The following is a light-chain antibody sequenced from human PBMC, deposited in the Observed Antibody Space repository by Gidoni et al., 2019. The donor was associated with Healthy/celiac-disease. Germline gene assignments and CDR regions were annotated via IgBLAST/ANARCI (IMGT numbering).Light chain of an antibody. V-gene: IGLV1-44*01. CDR3: SAWDDSLNGPV. J-gene: IGLJ3*02. Sequence: QSVLTQPHSASGTPGQRVAISCSGSSSNIESNTVNWYQQLPGTAPKLLIYSNNQRPSGVPDRFSGSKSGTSASLAISGLQSDDEADYYCSAWDDSLNGPVFGGGTKLTVL. CDR2: SNN. CDR1: SSNIESNT.